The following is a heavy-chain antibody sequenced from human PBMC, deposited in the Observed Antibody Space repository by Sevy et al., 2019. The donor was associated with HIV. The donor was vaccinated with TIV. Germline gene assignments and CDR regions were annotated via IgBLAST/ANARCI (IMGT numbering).Heavy chain of an antibody. CDR3: ARGYSSSWYGGGYYYYYGMDV. D-gene: IGHD6-13*01. V-gene: IGHV1-18*01. Sequence: ASVKVSCKASGYTFTSYGISWVRQAPGQGLEWMGWISAYNGNTNYAQKLQGRVTMTTDTSTSTAYMELRSLRSDDTAMYYCARGYSSSWYGGGYYYYYGMDVWGQGTTVTVSS. CDR1: GYTFTSYG. CDR2: ISAYNGNT. J-gene: IGHJ6*02.